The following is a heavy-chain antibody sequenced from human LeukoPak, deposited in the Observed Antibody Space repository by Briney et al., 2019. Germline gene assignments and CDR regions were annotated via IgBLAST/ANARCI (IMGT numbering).Heavy chain of an antibody. CDR3: AKAGIGVVGYFDY. CDR2: IRGSGGGT. J-gene: IGHJ4*02. Sequence: GGSLRLSCAASGFTFNSFAMSWVRQAPGTGLGWVSAIRGSGGGTYYADSVKGRFTISRDNSKNTLYLQMNSLRDEDTALYYCAKAGIGVVGYFDYWGQGTLVTVSS. D-gene: IGHD6-19*01. CDR1: GFTFNSFA. V-gene: IGHV3-23*01.